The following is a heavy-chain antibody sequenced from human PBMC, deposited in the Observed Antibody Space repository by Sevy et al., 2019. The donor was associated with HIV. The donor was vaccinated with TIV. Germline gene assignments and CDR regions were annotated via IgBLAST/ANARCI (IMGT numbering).Heavy chain of an antibody. Sequence: GGSLRLSCAASGFTFSSYAMHWVRQAPGKGLEWVAVISYDGSNKYYAYSVKGRFTISRDNSKKTLYLQMNSLRAEDTAVYYCAREQGYYGSGGIDYWGQGTLVTVSS. D-gene: IGHD3-10*01. J-gene: IGHJ4*02. CDR1: GFTFSSYA. CDR2: ISYDGSNK. CDR3: AREQGYYGSGGIDY. V-gene: IGHV3-30-3*01.